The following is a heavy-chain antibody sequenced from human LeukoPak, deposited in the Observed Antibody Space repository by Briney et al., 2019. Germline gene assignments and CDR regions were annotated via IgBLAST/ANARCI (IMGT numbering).Heavy chain of an antibody. D-gene: IGHD3-22*01. Sequence: SVKVSCKASGYTFTMYYIHWVRQAPGQGLEWMGGIIPIFGTANYAQKFQGRVTITTDESTSTAYMELSSLRSEDTAVYYCAGGLNYYDSSGYELPGGWFDPWGQGTLVTVSS. CDR3: AGGLNYYDSSGYELPGGWFDP. CDR1: GYTFTMYY. V-gene: IGHV1-69*05. CDR2: IIPIFGTA. J-gene: IGHJ5*02.